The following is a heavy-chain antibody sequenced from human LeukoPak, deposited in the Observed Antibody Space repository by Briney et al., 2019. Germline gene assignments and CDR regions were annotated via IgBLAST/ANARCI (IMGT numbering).Heavy chain of an antibody. J-gene: IGHJ3*02. Sequence: GGSLRLSCAASGFTFSSYAMHWVRQAPGKGLEWVAVTWYDGSEKYYADSVKGRFTISRDNSENTLYLQMNGLRAEDTAVYYCARDFIVATTNDALDIWGQGTMVTVSS. V-gene: IGHV3-33*01. CDR3: ARDFIVATTNDALDI. D-gene: IGHD5-12*01. CDR1: GFTFSSYA. CDR2: TWYDGSEK.